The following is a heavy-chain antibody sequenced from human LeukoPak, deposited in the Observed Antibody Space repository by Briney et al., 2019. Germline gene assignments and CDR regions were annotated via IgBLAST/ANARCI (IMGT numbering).Heavy chain of an antibody. CDR3: AKDRSSSLDY. V-gene: IGHV3-30*18. D-gene: IGHD6-13*01. Sequence: GGSLRLSCAASGFTFSSYWMSWVRQAPGKGLEWVAVISYDGSNKYYADSVKGRFTISRDNSKNTLYLQMNSLRAEDTAVYYCAKDRSSSLDYWGQGTLVTVSS. CDR1: GFTFSSYW. CDR2: ISYDGSNK. J-gene: IGHJ4*02.